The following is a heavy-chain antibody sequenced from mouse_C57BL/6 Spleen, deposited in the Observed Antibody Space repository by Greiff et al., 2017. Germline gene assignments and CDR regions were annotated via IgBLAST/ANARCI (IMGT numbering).Heavy chain of an antibody. V-gene: IGHV1-82*01. D-gene: IGHD1-1*01. CDR3: AREGLTTVVAPGFAD. Sequence: VKLMESGPELVKPGASVKISCKASGYAFSSSWMNWVKQRPGKGLEWIGRISPGDGDTNYNGKFKGKATLTADKSSSTAYMQLSSLTSEDSAVYFCAREGLTTVVAPGFADWGQGTLVTVAA. CDR1: GYAFSSSW. J-gene: IGHJ3*01. CDR2: ISPGDGDT.